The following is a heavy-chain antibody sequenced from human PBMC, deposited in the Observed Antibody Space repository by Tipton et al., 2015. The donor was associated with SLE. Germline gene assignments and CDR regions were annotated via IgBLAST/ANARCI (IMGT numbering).Heavy chain of an antibody. CDR1: GFTFSSYG. CDR2: IRYDGSNK. V-gene: IGHV3-30*02. J-gene: IGHJ4*02. CDR3: ARDYSVVVIGGPFDY. D-gene: IGHD2-21*01. Sequence: SLRLSCAASGFTFSSYGMHWVRQAPGKGLEWVAFIRYDGSNKYYADSVKGRFTISRDNAKNSLYLQMNSLRAEDTAVYYCARDYSVVVIGGPFDYWGQGTLVTVSS.